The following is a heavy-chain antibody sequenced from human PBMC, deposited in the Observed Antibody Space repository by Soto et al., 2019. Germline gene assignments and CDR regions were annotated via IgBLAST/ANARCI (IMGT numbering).Heavy chain of an antibody. D-gene: IGHD3-22*01. CDR1: GFTFSSYA. Sequence: GGSLRLSCAASGFTFSSYAMSWVRQAPGKGLEWVSAISGSGGSTYYADSVKGRFTISRDNSKNTLYLQMNSLRAEDTAVYYCAKDWATYYYDSSGFDYWGQGTLVTVSS. CDR2: ISGSGGST. J-gene: IGHJ4*02. V-gene: IGHV3-23*01. CDR3: AKDWATYYYDSSGFDY.